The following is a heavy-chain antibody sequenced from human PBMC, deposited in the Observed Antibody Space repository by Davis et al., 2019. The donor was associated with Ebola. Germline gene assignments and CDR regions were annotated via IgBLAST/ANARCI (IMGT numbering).Heavy chain of an antibody. V-gene: IGHV1-69*04. CDR2: IIPILGIA. Sequence: SVKVSCKASGGTFSSYAISWVRQAPGQGLEWMGRIIPILGIANYAQKFQGRVTITADKSTSTAYMELSSLRSEDTAVYYCARGADDFWSGGTYRYYDLDVWGLGTMVTVSS. CDR3: ARGADDFWSGGTYRYYDLDV. D-gene: IGHD3-3*01. CDR1: GGTFSSYA. J-gene: IGHJ6*02.